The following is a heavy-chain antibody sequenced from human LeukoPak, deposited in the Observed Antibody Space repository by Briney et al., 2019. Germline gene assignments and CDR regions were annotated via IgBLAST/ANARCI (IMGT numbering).Heavy chain of an antibody. J-gene: IGHJ4*02. CDR3: ARTPRHRRDGYSHFDY. D-gene: IGHD5-24*01. V-gene: IGHV1-69*04. CDR1: GGTFSNYV. CDR2: INPLLGIT. Sequence: GSSVKVSCKASGGTFSNYVFSWVRQAPGQGLEWMGRINPLLGITNYAQKFQGRVTITADKSTSTAYMELTSLRSEDTAVYYCARTPRHRRDGYSHFDYWAQGTLVTVSS.